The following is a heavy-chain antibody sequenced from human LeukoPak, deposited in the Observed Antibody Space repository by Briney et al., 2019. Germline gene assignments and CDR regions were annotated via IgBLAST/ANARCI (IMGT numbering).Heavy chain of an antibody. V-gene: IGHV4-59*08. Sequence: SETLSLTCTVSGGSISSYYWSWIRQPPGKGLEWIVYIYYSGSTNYNPSLKSRVTISVDTSKNQFSLKLSSVTAADTAVYYCARQGSSSSQGAFDIWGQGTMVTVSS. CDR3: ARQGSSSSQGAFDI. CDR2: IYYSGST. CDR1: GGSISSYY. D-gene: IGHD6-13*01. J-gene: IGHJ3*02.